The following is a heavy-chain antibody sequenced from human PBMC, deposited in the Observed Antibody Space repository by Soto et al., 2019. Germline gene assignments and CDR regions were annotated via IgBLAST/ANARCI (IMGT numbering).Heavy chain of an antibody. Sequence: SSETLSLTCTVSGGSLNYGGYYWSWIRQYPGRGLEWIACIYYTGRTFYNPSLKSRATISLDASTRQFSLNLQSLTSADTAVYYCARGPGYSGYVLFAPHFDFWGQGNMVTVSS. CDR3: ARGPGYSGYVLFAPHFDF. J-gene: IGHJ4*02. CDR1: GGSLNYGGYY. CDR2: IYYTGRT. D-gene: IGHD5-12*01. V-gene: IGHV4-31*03.